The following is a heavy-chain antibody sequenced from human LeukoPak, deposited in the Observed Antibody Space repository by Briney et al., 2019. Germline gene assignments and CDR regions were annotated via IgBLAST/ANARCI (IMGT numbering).Heavy chain of an antibody. D-gene: IGHD5-24*01. Sequence: GGSLRLSCAASGFTVSSNYMSWVRQAPGKGLEWVSLIYSGGSTYYADSVKGRFTISRDNSKSTLYLQMNSLRAEDTAVYYCARVRDGYNSDYYYYMDVWGKGTTVTISS. CDR3: ARVRDGYNSDYYYYMDV. V-gene: IGHV3-53*01. J-gene: IGHJ6*03. CDR2: IYSGGST. CDR1: GFTVSSNY.